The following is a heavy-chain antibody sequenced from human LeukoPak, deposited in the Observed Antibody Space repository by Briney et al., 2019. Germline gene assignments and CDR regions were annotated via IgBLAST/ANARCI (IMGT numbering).Heavy chain of an antibody. CDR1: GGXISSYY. V-gene: IGHV4-59*01. J-gene: IGHJ4*02. D-gene: IGHD2-15*01. CDR3: ASILLEGSGGSLSFDY. CDR2: IYYSVGT. Sequence: PSETLSLTCTVSGGXISSYYWSWIRQPPGKGLEWIGYIYYSVGTNYNPSLKSRVTISVDTSKNKFSLKLSSVTASDTAVFYCASILLEGSGGSLSFDYWGQGTLVTVSS.